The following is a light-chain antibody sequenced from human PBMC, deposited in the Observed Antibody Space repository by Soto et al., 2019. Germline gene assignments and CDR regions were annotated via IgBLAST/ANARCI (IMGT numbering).Light chain of an antibody. CDR3: QQYATAPVT. CDR2: EAS. J-gene: IGKJ5*01. Sequence: GERGSISGSASHSLSSRPLAWYQQKPGQAPRLLIYEASRRATGTPDRFSGSESGTDFTLTVSRVEPEDSAVYYCQQYATAPVTFGQGTRLEIK. CDR1: HSLSSRP. V-gene: IGKV3-20*01.